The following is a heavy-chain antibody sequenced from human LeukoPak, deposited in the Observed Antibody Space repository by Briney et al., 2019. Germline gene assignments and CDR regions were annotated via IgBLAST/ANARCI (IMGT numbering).Heavy chain of an antibody. CDR2: ISSSGSTT. Sequence: PGGSLRLSCTASGFTFSSDEMNWVRQAPGQGLEWVSYISSSGSTTHYADSVKGRFTISRDNAKNSLNLQMNSLRAEDTAVYYCASQPPLPGYSSGWPNLQYCDYWGQGILVTVSS. CDR3: ASQPPLPGYSSGWPNLQYCDY. J-gene: IGHJ4*02. V-gene: IGHV3-48*03. D-gene: IGHD6-19*01. CDR1: GFTFSSDE.